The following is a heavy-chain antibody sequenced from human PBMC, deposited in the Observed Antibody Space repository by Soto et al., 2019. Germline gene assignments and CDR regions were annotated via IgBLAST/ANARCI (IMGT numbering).Heavy chain of an antibody. J-gene: IGHJ4*02. V-gene: IGHV3-21*01. CDR3: ARNGGAIAARPGYSSSWYQDY. CDR1: GFTFSSYS. D-gene: IGHD6-13*01. CDR2: ISSSSSYI. Sequence: GGSLRLSCAASGFTFSSYSMNWVRQAPGKGLEWVSSISSSSSYIYYADSVKGRFTISRDNAKNSLYLQMNSLRAEDTAVYYCARNGGAIAARPGYSSSWYQDYWGQGTLVTVSS.